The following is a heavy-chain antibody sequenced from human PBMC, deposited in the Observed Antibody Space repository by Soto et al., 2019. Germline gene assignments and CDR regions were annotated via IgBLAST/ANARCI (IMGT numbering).Heavy chain of an antibody. CDR2: ISGSGGST. V-gene: IGHV3-23*01. CDR1: GFTFSSYA. Sequence: PGGSLRLSCAASGFTFSSYAMSWVRQAPGKGLEWVSAISGSGGSTYYADSVKGRFTISRDNSKNTLYLQMNSLRAEDTAVYYCAKDLRQSPYYDFWRDNWFDPWGQGTLVTVSS. J-gene: IGHJ5*02. D-gene: IGHD3-3*01. CDR3: AKDLRQSPYYDFWRDNWFDP.